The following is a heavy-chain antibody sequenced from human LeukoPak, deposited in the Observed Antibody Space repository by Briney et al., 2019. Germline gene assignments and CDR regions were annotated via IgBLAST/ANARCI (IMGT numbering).Heavy chain of an antibody. D-gene: IGHD3-10*01. J-gene: IGHJ4*02. Sequence: SGGSLRLSCAASGFTFSSHGMNWVRQAPGKGLEWVSGISPSGGITYYTDSVKGRFTISRDNSKNTVSLQMDSLKTEDTAVYYCTGNYYGSGSYADFDYWGQGTLVTVSS. CDR3: TGNYYGSGSYADFDY. CDR2: ISPSGGIT. V-gene: IGHV3-23*01. CDR1: GFTFSSHG.